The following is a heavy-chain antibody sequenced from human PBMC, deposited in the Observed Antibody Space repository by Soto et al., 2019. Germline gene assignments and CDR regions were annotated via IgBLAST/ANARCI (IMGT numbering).Heavy chain of an antibody. D-gene: IGHD3-16*01. CDR1: GFTVSNNY. V-gene: IGHV3-66*01. Sequence: EEQLVESGGDLVQPGGSLRLSCAASGFTVSNNYMSWVRQAPGKGLEWVSLIYSGGGTYYADSVKSRFTISRDSTKNTLYLQMNSLRAEDTAMYFCAAYSHKGYWGQGTLVTVSS. CDR2: IYSGGGT. CDR3: AAYSHKGY. J-gene: IGHJ4*02.